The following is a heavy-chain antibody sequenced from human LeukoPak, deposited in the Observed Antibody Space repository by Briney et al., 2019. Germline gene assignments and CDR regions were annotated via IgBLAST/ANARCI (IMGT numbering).Heavy chain of an antibody. J-gene: IGHJ4*02. CDR2: INPNSGGT. CDR1: GYTFTGYY. D-gene: IGHD2-2*01. V-gene: IGHV1-2*02. Sequence: ASVKVSCKASGYTFTGYYMHWVRQAPGQRLEWMGWINPNSGGTNYAQKFKGRVTMTRDTSISTAYMELSRLRSDDTAVYYCARESPAPNCSSTSCYPGPIDYWGQGTLVTVSS. CDR3: ARESPAPNCSSTSCYPGPIDY.